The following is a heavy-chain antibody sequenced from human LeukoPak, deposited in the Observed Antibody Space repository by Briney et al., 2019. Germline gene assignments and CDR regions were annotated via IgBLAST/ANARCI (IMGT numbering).Heavy chain of an antibody. CDR2: INHSGST. Sequence: TPSETLSLTCAVYGGSFSGYYWSWIRQPPGKGLEWIGGINHSGSTNYNPSLKSRVTISVDTSKNQFSLKLSSVTAADTAVYYCARVYYDYVWGSYSPFDYWGQGTLVTVSS. V-gene: IGHV4-34*01. CDR1: GGSFSGYY. CDR3: ARVYYDYVWGSYSPFDY. D-gene: IGHD3-16*01. J-gene: IGHJ4*02.